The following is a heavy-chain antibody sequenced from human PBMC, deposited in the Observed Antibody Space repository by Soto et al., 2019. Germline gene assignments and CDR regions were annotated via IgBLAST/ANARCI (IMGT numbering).Heavy chain of an antibody. D-gene: IGHD2-15*01. CDR2: ISSSSSYI. J-gene: IGHJ6*02. CDR3: ARDAGDIVVVVAPYYYYYGMDV. V-gene: IGHV3-21*01. Sequence: GGSLRLSCAASGFTFSSYSMNWVRQAPGKGLEWVSSISSSSSYIYYADSVKGRFTISRDNAKNSLYLQMNSLRAEDTAVYYCARDAGDIVVVVAPYYYYYGMDVWGQGTTVTVSS. CDR1: GFTFSSYS.